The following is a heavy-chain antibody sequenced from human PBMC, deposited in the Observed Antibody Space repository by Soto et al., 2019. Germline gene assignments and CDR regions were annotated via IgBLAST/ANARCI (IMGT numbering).Heavy chain of an antibody. J-gene: IGHJ3*02. Sequence: ASVKVSCKASGYTFTSYDINWVRQATGQGLEWMGWMNPNSGNTGYAQKFQGRVTMTRNTSISTAYMELSSLRSEDTAVYYCARAAASKREYFSIWGQGTMVTVSS. V-gene: IGHV1-8*01. CDR1: GYTFTSYD. D-gene: IGHD2-15*01. CDR3: ARAAASKREYFSI. CDR2: MNPNSGNT.